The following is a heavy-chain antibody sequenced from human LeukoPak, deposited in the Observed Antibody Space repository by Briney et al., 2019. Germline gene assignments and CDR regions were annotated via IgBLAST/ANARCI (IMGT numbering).Heavy chain of an antibody. V-gene: IGHV3-30*19. D-gene: IGHD2-2*01. Sequence: GGSLRLSCAASGFTFSSYGMHWVRQAPGKGLERVAVISYDGSNKYYADSVKGRFTISRDNSKNTLYLQMNSLRAEDTAVYYCARVMGRYCSSNSCYVDYWGQGTLVTVSS. J-gene: IGHJ4*02. CDR1: GFTFSSYG. CDR3: ARVMGRYCSSNSCYVDY. CDR2: ISYDGSNK.